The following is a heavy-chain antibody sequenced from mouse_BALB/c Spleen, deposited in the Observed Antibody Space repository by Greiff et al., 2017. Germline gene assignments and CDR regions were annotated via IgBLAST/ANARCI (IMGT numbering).Heavy chain of an antibody. CDR1: GFTFSDYY. CDR3: ARVGDYDGGAWFAY. CDR2: ISDGGSYT. J-gene: IGHJ3*01. Sequence: EVQLVESGGGLVKPGGSLKLSCAASGFTFSDYYMYWVRQTPEKRLEWVATISDGGSYTYYPDSVKGRFTISRDNAKNNLYLQMSSLKSEDTAMYYCARVGDYDGGAWFAYWGQGTLVTVSA. D-gene: IGHD2-4*01. V-gene: IGHV5-4*02.